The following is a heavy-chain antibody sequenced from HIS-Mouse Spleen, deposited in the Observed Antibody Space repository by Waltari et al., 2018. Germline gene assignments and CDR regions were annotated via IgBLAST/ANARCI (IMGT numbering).Heavy chain of an antibody. D-gene: IGHD7-27*01. CDR1: GDSFSSHRPA. Sequence: QVQPQQSGPGLAKPSPTPPLTFATSGDSFSSHRPAWHWIRQSPSRGLEWLGRTYYRSKWYNDYAVAVKSRITINPDTSKNQFSLQLNSVTPEDTAVYYCARVTGDDAFDIWGQGTMVTVSS. V-gene: IGHV6-1*01. J-gene: IGHJ3*02. CDR3: ARVTGDDAFDI. CDR2: TYYRSKWYN.